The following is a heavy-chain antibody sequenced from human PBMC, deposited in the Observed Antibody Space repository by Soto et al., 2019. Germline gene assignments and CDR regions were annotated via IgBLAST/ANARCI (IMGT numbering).Heavy chain of an antibody. J-gene: IGHJ5*02. CDR1: GFSLSTSGVG. CDR3: ARKRGYYDFWSGYAP. Sequence: QITLKESGPTLVKPTQTLTLTCTFSGFSLSTSGVGVGWIRQPPGKALEWLALIYWDDDKRYSPSLKSRLPITKDTSKNQVVLTMTNMDPVDTATYYCARKRGYYDFWSGYAPWGQGTLVTVSS. CDR2: IYWDDDK. V-gene: IGHV2-5*02. D-gene: IGHD3-3*01.